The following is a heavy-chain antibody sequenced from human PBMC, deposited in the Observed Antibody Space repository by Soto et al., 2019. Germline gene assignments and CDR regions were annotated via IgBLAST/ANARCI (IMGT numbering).Heavy chain of an antibody. V-gene: IGHV1-24*01. CDR3: ATMPKRRYSSGWPFDY. Sequence: ASVKVSCKVSGYTLTELSMHWVRQAPGKGLEWMGGFDPEDGETIYAQKFQGRVTMTEDTSTDTAYMELSSLRSEDTAVYYCATMPKRRYSSGWPFDYWGQGTLVTVSS. CDR1: GYTLTELS. D-gene: IGHD6-19*01. J-gene: IGHJ4*02. CDR2: FDPEDGET.